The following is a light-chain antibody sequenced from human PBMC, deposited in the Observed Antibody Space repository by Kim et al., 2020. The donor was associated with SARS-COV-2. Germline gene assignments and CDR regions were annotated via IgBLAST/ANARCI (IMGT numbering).Light chain of an antibody. CDR2: AAS. V-gene: IGKV1-8*01. CDR1: QGISSY. CDR3: QQYYSYPYT. J-gene: IGKJ2*01. Sequence: ASTGDRVTITCRASQGISSYLGWYQQKPGKAPKLLIYAASTLQSGVPSRFSGSGSGTDFTLTISCLQSEDFATYYWQQYYSYPYTFGQGTKLEI.